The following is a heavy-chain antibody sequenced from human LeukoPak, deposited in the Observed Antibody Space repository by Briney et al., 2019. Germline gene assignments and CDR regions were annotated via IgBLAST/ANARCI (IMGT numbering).Heavy chain of an antibody. J-gene: IGHJ5*02. Sequence: GSLRLSCAASGFTFSSYGMHWVRQAPGKGLEWVAVISYDGSNKYYADSVKGRFTISRDNSKNTLYLQMNSLRAEDTAVYYCATEFRQLYIVVVPAALPGDNWFDPWGQGTLVTVSS. CDR3: ATEFRQLYIVVVPAALPGDNWFDP. V-gene: IGHV3-30*03. CDR2: ISYDGSNK. D-gene: IGHD2-2*01. CDR1: GFTFSSYG.